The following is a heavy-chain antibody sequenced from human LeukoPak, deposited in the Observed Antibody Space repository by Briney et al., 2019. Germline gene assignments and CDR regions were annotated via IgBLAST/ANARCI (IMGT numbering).Heavy chain of an antibody. V-gene: IGHV1-3*03. CDR2: INAGNGNT. CDR3: ARVVKYSSGPLTDLLPYYFDY. CDR1: GYTFTGYY. J-gene: IGHJ4*02. D-gene: IGHD6-19*01. Sequence: GASVKVSCKASGYTFTGYYIHWVRQAPGQGLEWMGWINAGNGNTKYSQEFQGRVTITRDTSASTAYMELSSLRSEDMAVYYCARVVKYSSGPLTDLLPYYFDYWGQGTLVTVSS.